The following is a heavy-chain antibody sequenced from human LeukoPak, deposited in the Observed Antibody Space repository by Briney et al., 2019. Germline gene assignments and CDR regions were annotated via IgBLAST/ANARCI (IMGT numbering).Heavy chain of an antibody. CDR2: ISGSGGST. Sequence: TGGSLRLSCAASGFTFSGYGMSWVRQAPGKGLEWVSVISGSGGSTYYADSVKGRFTISRDNAKNSLYLQMNSLRAEDTAVYYCARDQYYDSSGYYSYWGQGTLVTVSS. CDR3: ARDQYYDSSGYYSY. CDR1: GFTFSGYG. D-gene: IGHD3-22*01. V-gene: IGHV3-21*01. J-gene: IGHJ4*02.